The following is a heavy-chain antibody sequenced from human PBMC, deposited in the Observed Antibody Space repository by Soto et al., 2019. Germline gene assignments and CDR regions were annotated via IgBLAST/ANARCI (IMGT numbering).Heavy chain of an antibody. J-gene: IGHJ3*02. D-gene: IGHD5-12*01. CDR1: GFTFSSYS. V-gene: IGHV3-21*01. Sequence: KPGGSLRLSCAASGFTFSSYSMNWVRQAPGKGLEWVSSISSSSSYIYYADSVKGRFTISRDNAKNSLYLQMNSLRAEDTAVYYCARNSGYAGRDAFDIWGQGTMVTVSS. CDR2: ISSSSSYI. CDR3: ARNSGYAGRDAFDI.